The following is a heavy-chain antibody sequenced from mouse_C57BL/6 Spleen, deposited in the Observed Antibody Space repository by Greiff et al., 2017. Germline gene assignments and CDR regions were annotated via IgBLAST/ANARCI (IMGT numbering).Heavy chain of an antibody. Sequence: EVKLMESGGGLVKPGGSLKLSCAASGFTFSSYTMSWVRQTPEKRLEWVATISGGGGNTYYPDSVKGRFTISRANAKNTRYLQMSSLRSEDTALYYCARHPTTVVGGYYFDYWGQGTTLTVSS. V-gene: IGHV5-9*01. D-gene: IGHD1-1*01. CDR3: ARHPTTVVGGYYFDY. CDR2: ISGGGGNT. CDR1: GFTFSSYT. J-gene: IGHJ2*01.